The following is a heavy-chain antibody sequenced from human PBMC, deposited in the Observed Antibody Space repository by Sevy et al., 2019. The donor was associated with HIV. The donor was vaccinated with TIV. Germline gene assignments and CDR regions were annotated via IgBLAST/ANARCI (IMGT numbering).Heavy chain of an antibody. J-gene: IGHJ6*02. D-gene: IGHD2-2*01. CDR2: ISYDGSNK. CDR1: GFTFSSYA. Sequence: GGSLRLSCAASGFTFSSYAMHWVRQAPGKGLEWVAVISYDGSNKYYADSVKGRFTISRDNSKNTLYLQMNSLRAEDTAVYYWARVRSTSWPTCADYYYYCGMDVWGQGTTVTVSS. CDR3: ARVRSTSWPTCADYYYYCGMDV. V-gene: IGHV3-30*04.